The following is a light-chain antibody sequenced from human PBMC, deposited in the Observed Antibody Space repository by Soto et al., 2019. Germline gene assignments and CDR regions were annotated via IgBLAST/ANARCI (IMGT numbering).Light chain of an antibody. CDR2: DNN. V-gene: IGLV1-51*01. CDR1: SSNIGNNY. CDR3: GTGDSSLSPNV. J-gene: IGLJ1*01. Sequence: QSVLTQPPSVSAAPGQKVTISCSGSSSNIGNNYVSWYQQLPGTAPKLLIYDNNKRPSGIPDQFSGSKSGTSATLGITGLQPEDEADYYCGTGDSSLSPNVFGPGTKLTGL.